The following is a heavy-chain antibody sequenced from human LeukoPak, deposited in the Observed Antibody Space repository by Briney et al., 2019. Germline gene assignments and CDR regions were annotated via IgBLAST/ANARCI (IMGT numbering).Heavy chain of an antibody. Sequence: GASVKVSCKASGYTFTSYDINWVRQAPGQGIEWMGWMNPNRGNRGYAQKFQGRVTITRNTSRSTAYMELSSLRSEDTAVYYCASGDWNYVIYWGQGTLVTVSS. CDR1: GYTFTSYD. J-gene: IGHJ4*02. CDR2: MNPNRGNR. D-gene: IGHD1-1*01. V-gene: IGHV1-8*03. CDR3: ASGDWNYVIY.